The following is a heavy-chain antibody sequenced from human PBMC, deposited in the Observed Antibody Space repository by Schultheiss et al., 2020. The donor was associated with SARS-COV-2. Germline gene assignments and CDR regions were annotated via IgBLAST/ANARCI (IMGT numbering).Heavy chain of an antibody. CDR2: IYWDDDK. CDR1: GFSLSNPRMG. V-gene: IGHV2-5*02. CDR3: ARTSIAAAGTTLDY. Sequence: SGPTLVKPTETLTLTCTVSGFSLSNPRMGVSWIRQPPGKALEWLALIYWDDDKRYSPSLKSRLTITKDTSKNQVVLTMTNMDPVDTATYYCARTSIAAAGTTLDYWGQGTLVTVSS. J-gene: IGHJ4*02. D-gene: IGHD6-13*01.